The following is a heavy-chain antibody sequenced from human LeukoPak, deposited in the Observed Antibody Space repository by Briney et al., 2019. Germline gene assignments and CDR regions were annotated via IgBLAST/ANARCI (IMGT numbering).Heavy chain of an antibody. V-gene: IGHV3-7*03. CDR1: GFSFSSYW. Sequence: GGSLRLSCAASGFSFSSYWMSWVRQAPGKRLEWVANIKEDGSEKYYVDSVKGRFTISRDNAKKSLYLQMNSLKTEDTAVYYCTTRGIAAAGLAEYFQHWGQGTLVTVSS. J-gene: IGHJ1*01. CDR3: TTRGIAAAGLAEYFQH. D-gene: IGHD6-13*01. CDR2: IKEDGSEK.